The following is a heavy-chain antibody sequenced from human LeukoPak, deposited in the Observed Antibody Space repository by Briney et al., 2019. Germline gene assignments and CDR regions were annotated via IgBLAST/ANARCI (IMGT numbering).Heavy chain of an antibody. Sequence: PGGSLRLSCAASGFTFSSYSMNWVRQAPGKGLEWVSSISSSSSYIYYADSVKGRFTISRDNAKNSLYLQTNSLRAEDTAVYYCARDQGGYSYGTIDYWGQGTLVTVSS. CDR3: ARDQGGYSYGTIDY. D-gene: IGHD5-18*01. CDR1: GFTFSSYS. J-gene: IGHJ4*02. V-gene: IGHV3-21*01. CDR2: ISSSSSYI.